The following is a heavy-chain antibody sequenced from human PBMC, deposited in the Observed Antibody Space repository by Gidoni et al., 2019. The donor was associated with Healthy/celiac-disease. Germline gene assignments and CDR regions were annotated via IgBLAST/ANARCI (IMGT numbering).Heavy chain of an antibody. J-gene: IGHJ5*02. D-gene: IGHD3-9*01. Sequence: EVQPVESGGGLVQPGGSLRLSCAASGFTFSRYEMNWVRQAPGKGLEWVSYISSSGSTIYYADSVKGRFTISRENAKNSLYLQMNSLRAEDTAVYYCARAGNYDILTGYERAFDPWGQGTLVTVSS. V-gene: IGHV3-48*03. CDR1: GFTFSRYE. CDR2: ISSSGSTI. CDR3: ARAGNYDILTGYERAFDP.